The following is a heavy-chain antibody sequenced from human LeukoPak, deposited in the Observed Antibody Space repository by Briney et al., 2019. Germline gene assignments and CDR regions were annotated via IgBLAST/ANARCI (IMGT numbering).Heavy chain of an antibody. Sequence: KPSETLSLTCTVSDGSISSSNYYWGWIRQPAGKGLEWIGSIYYSGSTYYNPSLKSRVTISVDTSKNQFSLKLSSVTAADTAVYYCARLREIRSYFDYWGQGTLVTVSS. V-gene: IGHV4-39*01. CDR2: IYYSGST. D-gene: IGHD3-10*01. J-gene: IGHJ4*02. CDR3: ARLREIRSYFDY. CDR1: DGSISSSNYY.